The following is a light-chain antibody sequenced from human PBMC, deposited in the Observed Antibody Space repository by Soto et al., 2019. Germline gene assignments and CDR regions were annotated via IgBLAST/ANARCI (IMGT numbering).Light chain of an antibody. CDR1: QSVSSSY. J-gene: IGKJ5*01. CDR3: QQYNNWPT. CDR2: GSS. Sequence: EIVLTQSPGTLSLSPRERATLSCRDSQSVSSSYLAWYQQKPGQAPRLLIYGSSTRATGIPARFSGSGSGTEFTLTISSLQAEDFAVYYCQQYNNWPTFGQGTRLEI. V-gene: IGKV3-15*01.